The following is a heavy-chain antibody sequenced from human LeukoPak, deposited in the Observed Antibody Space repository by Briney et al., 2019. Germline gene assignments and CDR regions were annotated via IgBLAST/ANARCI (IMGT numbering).Heavy chain of an antibody. D-gene: IGHD5-24*01. CDR3: ARVGRDGYNSAFDY. CDR1: GDSASSNSAA. Sequence: SQTLSLTCAISGDSASSNSAAWNWIRQSPSRGLEWLGRTYYRSKWYNDYAVSVKSRITINPDTSKNQFSLQLNSVTPEDTAVYYCARVGRDGYNSAFDYWGQGTLVTVSS. J-gene: IGHJ4*02. V-gene: IGHV6-1*01. CDR2: TYYRSKWYN.